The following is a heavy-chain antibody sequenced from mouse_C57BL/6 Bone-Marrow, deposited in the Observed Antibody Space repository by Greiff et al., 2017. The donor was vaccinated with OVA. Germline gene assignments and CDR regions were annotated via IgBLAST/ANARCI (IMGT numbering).Heavy chain of an antibody. Sequence: QVQLQQPGAELVKPGASVKLSCKASGYTFTSYWMQWVKQRPGQGLEWIGEIDPSDSYTNYNHKFKGKATLTVDTSSSTAYMQLSSLTSEDSAVYDSARDSSGYLDYWGQGTTLTVSS. D-gene: IGHD3-2*02. J-gene: IGHJ2*01. V-gene: IGHV1-50*01. CDR3: ARDSSGYLDY. CDR1: GYTFTSYW. CDR2: IDPSDSYT.